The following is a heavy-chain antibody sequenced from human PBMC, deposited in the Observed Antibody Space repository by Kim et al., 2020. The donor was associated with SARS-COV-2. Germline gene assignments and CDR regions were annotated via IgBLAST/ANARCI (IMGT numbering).Heavy chain of an antibody. J-gene: IGHJ3*02. CDR3: ARASIVVVPAVNAFDI. D-gene: IGHD2-2*01. CDR2: ISSSGSTI. V-gene: IGHV3-48*03. Sequence: GGSLRLSCAASGFTFSSYEMNWVRQAPGKGLEWVSYISSSGSTIYYADSVKGRFTISRGNAKNSLYLQMNSLRAEDTAVYYCARASIVVVPAVNAFDIWGQGTMVTVSS. CDR1: GFTFSSYE.